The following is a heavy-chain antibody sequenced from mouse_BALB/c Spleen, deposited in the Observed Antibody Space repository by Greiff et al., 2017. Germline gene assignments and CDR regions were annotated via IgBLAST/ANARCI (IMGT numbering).Heavy chain of an antibody. Sequence: EVHLVESGPGLVKPSQSLSLTCSVTGYSITSGYYWNWIRQFPGNKLEWMGYISYDGSNNYNPSLKNRISITRDTSKNQFFLKLNSVTTEDTATYYCASGGYAMDYWGQGTSVTVAS. CDR3: ASGGYAMDY. CDR2: ISYDGSN. CDR1: GYSITSGYY. V-gene: IGHV3-6*02. J-gene: IGHJ4*01.